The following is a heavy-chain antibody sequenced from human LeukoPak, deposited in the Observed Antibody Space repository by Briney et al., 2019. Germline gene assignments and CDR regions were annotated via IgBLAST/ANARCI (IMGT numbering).Heavy chain of an antibody. CDR2: VNLQGSA. J-gene: IGHJ4*02. CDR1: GGSITNTNY. Sequence: AETLSLTCGVSGGSITNTNYWTWVRQPPGKGLEWIGEVNLQGSANYNPSLMGRVAISVDTSENHISLQLTSVTAADAAVYYCAREGGPYRPLDYSGQGTLVTVSS. V-gene: IGHV4-4*02. CDR3: AREGGPYRPLDY.